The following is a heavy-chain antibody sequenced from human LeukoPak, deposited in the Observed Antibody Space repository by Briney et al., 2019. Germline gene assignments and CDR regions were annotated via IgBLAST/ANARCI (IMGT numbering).Heavy chain of an antibody. CDR1: GFALSNYW. V-gene: IGHV3-7*01. CDR3: AREFY. Sequence: AGGSLRLSCAASGFALSNYWMSWVRQAPGKGLEWVASINQDGREKYYEDSVKGQFTVSRDNAKNSLYPQMNSLRVEDTAVYYWAREFYWGQGNLVTVSS. CDR2: INQDGREK. J-gene: IGHJ4*01.